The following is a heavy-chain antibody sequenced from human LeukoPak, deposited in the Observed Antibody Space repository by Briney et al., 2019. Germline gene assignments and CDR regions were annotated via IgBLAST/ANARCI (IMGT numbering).Heavy chain of an antibody. CDR3: ARDSSGRDAFDI. D-gene: IGHD3-22*01. V-gene: IGHV1-69*01. CDR1: GGTFXSYA. J-gene: IGHJ3*02. CDR2: IIPIFGTA. Sequence: GGSLRLSCAASGGTFXSYAISWVRQARGQGLEWMGGIIPIFGTANYAQKFQGRVTITADESTSTAYMELSSLRSEDTAVYYCARDSSGRDAFDIWGQGTMVTVSS.